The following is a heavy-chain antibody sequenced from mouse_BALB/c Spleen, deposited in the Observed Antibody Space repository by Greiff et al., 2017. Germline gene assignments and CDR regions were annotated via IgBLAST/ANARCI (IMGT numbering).Heavy chain of an antibody. J-gene: IGHJ3*01. CDR2: IDPENGNT. CDR3: ARCYGSRYSGFAY. CDR1: GFNFKDYY. V-gene: IGHV14-1*02. Sequence: VQLQQPGAELVRPGALVKLSCKASGFNFKDYYMHWVKQRPEQGLEWIGWIDPENGNTLYDPKFKGKARMTADTSSNTAYLQLSSLTSEDSAVYYCARCYGSRYSGFAYWGQGTPVTVSA. D-gene: IGHD1-1*01.